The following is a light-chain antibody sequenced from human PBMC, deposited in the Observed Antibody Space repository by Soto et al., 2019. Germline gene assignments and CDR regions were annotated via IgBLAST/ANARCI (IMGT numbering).Light chain of an antibody. CDR3: NQYDSSPLT. J-gene: IGKJ4*01. CDR1: QSMSTNY. Sequence: EIVLAQSPDTLSLSPGERATLSCRTSQSMSTNYLAWYQQKSGQPPRLLIYGASIRATGIPDRFSCSGSGTDFTLTISKLEPEDFAVYYCNQYDSSPLTFGGGAKVEIK. V-gene: IGKV3-20*01. CDR2: GAS.